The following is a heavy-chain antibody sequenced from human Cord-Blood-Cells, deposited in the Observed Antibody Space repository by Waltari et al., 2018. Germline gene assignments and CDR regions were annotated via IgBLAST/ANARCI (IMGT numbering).Heavy chain of an antibody. CDR2: IYYSGST. CDR3: ARGSRPSRNWFDP. V-gene: IGHV4-61*01. Sequence: QVQLQESGPGLVKPSETLSLTCTVSGGSVSSGSYYWSWIRQPPGKGLEWIGYIYYSGSTNYNPSRKSRVTISVDTSKNQFSLKLSSVTAADTAVYYCARGSRPSRNWFDPWGQGTLVTVSS. J-gene: IGHJ5*02. CDR1: GGSVSSGSYY.